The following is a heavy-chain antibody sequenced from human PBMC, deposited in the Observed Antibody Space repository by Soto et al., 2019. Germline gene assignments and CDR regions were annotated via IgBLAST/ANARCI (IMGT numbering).Heavy chain of an antibody. CDR3: ATYVGNFADDYYCYGMDV. CDR1: GYSFTSYW. V-gene: IGHV5-51*04. D-gene: IGHD4-4*01. Sequence: PGESLKISCKGSGYSFTSYWIGWVRQMPGKGLEWMGIIYPGDSDTRYSPSFQGQVTISADKPISTAYLQWSSLKASDTAMYYCATYVGNFADDYYCYGMDVWGRGTTVTVSS. J-gene: IGHJ6*02. CDR2: IYPGDSDT.